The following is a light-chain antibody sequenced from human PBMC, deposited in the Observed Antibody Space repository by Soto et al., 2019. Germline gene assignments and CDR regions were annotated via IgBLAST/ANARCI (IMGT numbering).Light chain of an antibody. V-gene: IGKV3-15*01. CDR2: AAS. J-gene: IGKJ5*01. Sequence: IVMTQSPVTLSVSPGERVALSCRASQSVGDNLAWYQKKPGQAPRLLIYAASTRATGIAARFSGSGSGTELTITISSLQSEDCEVYDCQQYNNWPITFGQGTRLEIK. CDR3: QQYNNWPIT. CDR1: QSVGDN.